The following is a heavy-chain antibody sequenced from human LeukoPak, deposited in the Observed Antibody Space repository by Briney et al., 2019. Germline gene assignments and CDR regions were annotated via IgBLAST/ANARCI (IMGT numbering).Heavy chain of an antibody. V-gene: IGHV4-34*01. CDR2: INRSGST. CDR3: AREARVYSGYDFAVPLDV. CDR1: GGSFSGYY. J-gene: IGHJ6*04. D-gene: IGHD5-12*01. Sequence: SETLSLTCAVYGGSFSGYYWSWIRQPPGKGLEWIGEINRSGSTNYNPSLKSRVTISVDTSKNQFSLKLSSVTAADTAVYYCAREARVYSGYDFAVPLDVWGKGTTVTVSS.